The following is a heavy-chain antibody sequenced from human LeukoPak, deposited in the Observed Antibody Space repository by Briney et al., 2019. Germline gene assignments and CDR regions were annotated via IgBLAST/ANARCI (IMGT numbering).Heavy chain of an antibody. CDR3: ARGSDPIFGVVID. J-gene: IGHJ4*02. CDR1: GGSISSYY. Sequence: SETLSLTCTVSGGSISSYYWSWIRQPPGKGLEWIGYIYYSGSTNYNPSLKSRVTISVDTSKNQFSLKLSSVTAADTAVYYCARGSDPIFGVVIDWGQGTLVTVSS. D-gene: IGHD3-3*01. V-gene: IGHV4-59*01. CDR2: IYYSGST.